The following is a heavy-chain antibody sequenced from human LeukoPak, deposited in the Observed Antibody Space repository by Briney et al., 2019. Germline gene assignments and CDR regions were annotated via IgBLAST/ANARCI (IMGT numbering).Heavy chain of an antibody. J-gene: IGHJ4*02. Sequence: PSETLSLTCTVSGGSISSYYWSWIRQHPGKGLEWIGYIYYSGSTYYNPSLKSRVTISVDTSKNQFSLKLSSVTAADTAVYYCARESSSGVDRDYWGQGTLVTVSS. CDR2: IYYSGST. V-gene: IGHV4-59*06. CDR1: GGSISSYY. CDR3: ARESSSGVDRDY. D-gene: IGHD3-22*01.